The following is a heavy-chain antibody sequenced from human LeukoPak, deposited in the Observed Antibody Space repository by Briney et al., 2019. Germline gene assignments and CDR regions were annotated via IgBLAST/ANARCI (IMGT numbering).Heavy chain of an antibody. CDR1: GYSFINNG. Sequence: GASVKVSCKASGYSFINNGINWVRQAPGQGLEWMGGIIPIFGTANYAQKFQGRVTITADESTSTAYMELSSLRSEDTAVYYCARAQNGQWLVRDAFDIWGQGTMVTVSS. V-gene: IGHV1-69*13. D-gene: IGHD6-19*01. CDR3: ARAQNGQWLVRDAFDI. CDR2: IIPIFGTA. J-gene: IGHJ3*02.